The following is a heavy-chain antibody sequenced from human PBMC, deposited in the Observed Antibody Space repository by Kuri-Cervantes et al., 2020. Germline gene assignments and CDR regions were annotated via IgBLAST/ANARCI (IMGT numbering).Heavy chain of an antibody. V-gene: IGHV3-30-3*01. CDR2: ISYDGSNK. Sequence: GESLKISCAASGFTFNNYATHWVRQAPGKGLEWVAVISYDGSNKYYADSVKGRFTISRDNSKNTLYLQMNSLRAEDTAVYYCARGGYSGYDFFGVLEGDGMDVWGQGTTVTVSS. J-gene: IGHJ6*02. CDR3: ARGGYSGYDFFGVLEGDGMDV. CDR1: GFTFNNYA. D-gene: IGHD5-12*01.